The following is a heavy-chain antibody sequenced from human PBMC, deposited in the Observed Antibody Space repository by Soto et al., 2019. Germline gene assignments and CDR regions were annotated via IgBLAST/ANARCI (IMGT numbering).Heavy chain of an antibody. D-gene: IGHD1-1*01. V-gene: IGHV4-4*07. CDR2: IYATGTT. Sequence: GTLALTCTVSGASISGFYWSGIRKSAGKGLEWIGRIYATGTTDYNPSLKSRVMMSVDTSKKQFSLKLRSVTAADTAVYYCVRDGTKTLRDWFDPWGQAISVTVSS. CDR3: VRDGTKTLRDWFDP. CDR1: GASISGFY. J-gene: IGHJ5*02.